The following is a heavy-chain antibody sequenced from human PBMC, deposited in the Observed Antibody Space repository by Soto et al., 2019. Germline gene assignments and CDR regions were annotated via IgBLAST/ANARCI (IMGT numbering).Heavy chain of an antibody. D-gene: IGHD6-6*01. Sequence: SETLSLTCAVYGGSFSDYFWTWIRQPPGKGLEWIGEINHSGSPNFNPSLKSRVAISADTSRNQFSLRVTSVTAADTAVYYCAGREFASSSFHYYYYAVDVWGQGTTVTVSS. V-gene: IGHV4-34*01. CDR3: AGREFASSSFHYYYYAVDV. J-gene: IGHJ6*02. CDR1: GGSFSDYF. CDR2: INHSGSP.